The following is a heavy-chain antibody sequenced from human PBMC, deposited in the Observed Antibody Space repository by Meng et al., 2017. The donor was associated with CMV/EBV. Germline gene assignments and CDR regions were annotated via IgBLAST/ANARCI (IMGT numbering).Heavy chain of an antibody. Sequence: GESLKISCAASGFTFSNSDMNWVRQAPGKGLEWVSDISSNSGSIIYYADSVKGRFTISRDNAKNSLYLQMNSLRAEDTAVYYCARAYSPYGGNSRDFDYWGQGTLVTVSS. CDR2: ISSNSGSII. V-gene: IGHV3-11*01. CDR1: GFTFSNSD. CDR3: ARAYSPYGGNSRDFDY. D-gene: IGHD4-23*01. J-gene: IGHJ4*02.